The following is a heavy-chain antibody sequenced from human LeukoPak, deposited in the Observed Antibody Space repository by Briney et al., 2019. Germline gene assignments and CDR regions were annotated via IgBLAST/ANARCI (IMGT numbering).Heavy chain of an antibody. CDR3: AKGAYDYIEIGYFDS. V-gene: IGHV3-23*01. Sequence: GGSPRLSCAASGFTSTNYAMNWVRQAPGKGLEWVSVLIGSSGSTDYADSVKGRFTISRDNSKNTVFLQMNSLRAEDTAIYYCAKGAYDYIEIGYFDSWGQGTLVTVYS. J-gene: IGHJ4*02. CDR2: LIGSSGST. CDR1: GFTSTNYA. D-gene: IGHD5-12*01.